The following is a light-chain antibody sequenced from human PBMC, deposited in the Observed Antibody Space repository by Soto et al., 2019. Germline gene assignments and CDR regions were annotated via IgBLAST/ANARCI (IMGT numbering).Light chain of an antibody. CDR3: AAWDDSLGGRLYV. CDR1: SSNSGSNY. V-gene: IGLV1-47*01. J-gene: IGLJ1*01. CDR2: RNN. Sequence: QSVPTQPPSASGTPGQRVTISCSGISSNSGSNYVYWYQQLPGTAPKLLIYRNNQRTSGVPDRFSGSKSGTSASLAISGLRSEDEADYYCAAWDDSLGGRLYVFGTGTKLTVL.